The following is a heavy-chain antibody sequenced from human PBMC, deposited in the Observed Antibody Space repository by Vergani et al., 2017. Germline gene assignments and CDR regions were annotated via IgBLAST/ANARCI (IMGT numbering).Heavy chain of an antibody. CDR1: GYSLSTSGMR. V-gene: IGHV2-70*04. Sequence: QVTLKESGPALVKPTQTLTLTCTFSGYSLSTSGMRVSWIRQPPGKALEWLARIDWDDDKFYSTSLKTRLTISKDTSKNQVVLTMTNMDPVDTATYYCARIRGYEYFDYWGQGTLVTVSS. CDR3: ARIRGYEYFDY. D-gene: IGHD5-12*01. CDR2: IDWDDDK. J-gene: IGHJ4*02.